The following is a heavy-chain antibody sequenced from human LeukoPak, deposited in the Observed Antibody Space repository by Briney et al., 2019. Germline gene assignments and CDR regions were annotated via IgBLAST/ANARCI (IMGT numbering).Heavy chain of an antibody. CDR2: IYSSGST. Sequence: GGSLRLSCAASGVTVSSSYMSWVRQAPGKGLEWVSVIYSSGSTYYADSVRGRFSVSRDSSKNTLHLQMNSLRADDTAVYYCAKASGSPYYFDYWGQGTLVTVSS. CDR3: AKASGSPYYFDY. J-gene: IGHJ4*02. CDR1: GVTVSSSY. D-gene: IGHD3-10*01. V-gene: IGHV3-53*01.